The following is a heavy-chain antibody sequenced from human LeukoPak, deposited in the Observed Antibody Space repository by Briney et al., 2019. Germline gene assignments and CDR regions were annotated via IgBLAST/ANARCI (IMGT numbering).Heavy chain of an antibody. J-gene: IGHJ4*02. CDR3: ARGAGVVGTTYFDY. D-gene: IGHD3-22*01. Sequence: GESLKISCKGSGYSFTNYWIGWVRQKPGKGLEWMAIIYPGDSDTKYSPSFQGQVTISADKSISTAYLQWSSLKASDTAMYYCARGAGVVGTTYFDYWGQGTLVTVSS. CDR2: IYPGDSDT. CDR1: GYSFTNYW. V-gene: IGHV5-51*01.